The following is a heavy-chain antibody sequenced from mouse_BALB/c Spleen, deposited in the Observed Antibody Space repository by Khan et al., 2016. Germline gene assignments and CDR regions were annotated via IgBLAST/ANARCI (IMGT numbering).Heavy chain of an antibody. V-gene: IGHV4-1*02. CDR3: ARAGYYGYLAY. D-gene: IGHD1-1*01. CDR2: INPDSSTI. Sequence: EVKLLESGGGLVQPGGSLKLSCAASAFDFSRYWMSWVRQAPGKGLEWIGEINPDSSTINYTPSPKDKFIISRDNAKNTLYLQMSKVRSEDTALYYCARAGYYGYLAYWGQGTLVTVSA. CDR1: AFDFSRYW. J-gene: IGHJ3*01.